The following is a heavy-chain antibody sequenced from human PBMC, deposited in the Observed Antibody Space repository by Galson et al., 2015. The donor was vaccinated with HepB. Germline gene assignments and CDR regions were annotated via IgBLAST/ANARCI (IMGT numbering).Heavy chain of an antibody. V-gene: IGHV3-23*01. D-gene: IGHD3-16*01. CDR3: VKAGAWFGGDWFDP. J-gene: IGHJ5*02. Sequence: SLRLSCAGSGFIFRHHAMAWIRQAPGKGLEWVSGINGRGSTRSYSDAVKGRFSISRDNSKDTVFLQMDNLRPEDTAVYYRVKAGAWFGGDWFDPWGQGALVTVS. CDR2: INGRGSTR. CDR1: GFIFRHHA.